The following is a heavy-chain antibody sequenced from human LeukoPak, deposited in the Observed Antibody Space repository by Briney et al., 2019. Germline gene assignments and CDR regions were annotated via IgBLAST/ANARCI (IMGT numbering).Heavy chain of an antibody. CDR1: GFTFSVSW. J-gene: IGHJ4*02. CDR3: ARDMWGTFDY. D-gene: IGHD7-27*01. V-gene: IGHV3-74*01. CDR2: ISPDGSTT. Sequence: GGSLRLSCAASGFTFSVSWMHWVRQAPGTGPVWISRISPDGSTTNYADSVRGRFTISRDNAKNTLYLQINSLRAEDTAVYYCARDMWGTFDYWGQGTPVTVSS.